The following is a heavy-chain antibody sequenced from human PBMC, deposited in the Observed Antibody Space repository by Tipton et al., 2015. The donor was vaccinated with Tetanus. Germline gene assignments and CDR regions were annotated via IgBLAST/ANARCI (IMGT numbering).Heavy chain of an antibody. V-gene: IGHV3-23*01. D-gene: IGHD2-21*02. CDR2: ISGSRLTP. CDR3: ARGMAEASNCGGDCYSDY. Sequence: SLRLSCAASGFTFKSYTMNWLRQAPGNGLEWVAAISGSRLTPYYADSLKGRFTISRDNSKNTLSLQLNSLRAEDTAVYSCARGMAEASNCGGDCYSDYWGRGTLVTVSS. J-gene: IGHJ4*02. CDR1: GFTFKSYT.